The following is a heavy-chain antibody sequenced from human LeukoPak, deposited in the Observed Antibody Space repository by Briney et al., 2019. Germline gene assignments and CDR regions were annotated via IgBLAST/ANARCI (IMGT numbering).Heavy chain of an antibody. CDR2: ISYDGSNK. V-gene: IGHV3-30*18. CDR3: AKERGYDILTGYYSYGMDV. CDR1: GFTFSSYG. Sequence: GRSLRLSCAASGFTFSSYGMHWVRQAPGKGLEWVAVISYDGSNKYYADSVKGRFTISRDNSKNTLYLQMNSLRAEDTAVYYCAKERGYDILTGYYSYGMDVGGKGTTVTVSA. D-gene: IGHD3-9*01. J-gene: IGHJ6*04.